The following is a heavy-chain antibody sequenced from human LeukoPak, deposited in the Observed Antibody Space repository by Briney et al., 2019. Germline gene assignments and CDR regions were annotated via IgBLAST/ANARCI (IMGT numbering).Heavy chain of an antibody. CDR2: ISGSSGSA. D-gene: IGHD3-16*01. CDR1: GFTFSNYV. Sequence: PGGSLRLSCAASGFTFSNYVMTWVRQAPGKGLAWVSSISGSSGSAYYADSVKGRFTTSRDNSKNTLYLQMNSLRAEDTAVYYCAKDWACDFWGQGTLVTVSS. CDR3: AKDWACDF. J-gene: IGHJ4*02. V-gene: IGHV3-23*01.